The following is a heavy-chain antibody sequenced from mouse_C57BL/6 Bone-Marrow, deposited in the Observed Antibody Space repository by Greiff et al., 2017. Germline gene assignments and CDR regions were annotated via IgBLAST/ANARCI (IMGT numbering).Heavy chain of an antibody. CDR2: IYPGGGYT. Sequence: VQLQQSGAELVRPGTSVKMSCKASGYTFPNYWIGWAKQRPGHGLEWIGDIYPGGGYTNYNEKFKGKATLTADKSSSTAYMQFSSLTSEDSAIYYCARYSNWAHFDYWGQGTTLTVSS. D-gene: IGHD4-1*02. CDR1: GYTFPNYW. V-gene: IGHV1-63*01. CDR3: ARYSNWAHFDY. J-gene: IGHJ2*01.